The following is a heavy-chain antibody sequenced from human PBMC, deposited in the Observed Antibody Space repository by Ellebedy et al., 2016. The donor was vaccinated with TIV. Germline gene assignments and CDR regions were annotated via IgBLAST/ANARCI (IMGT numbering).Heavy chain of an antibody. Sequence: PGGSLRLSCAASGFTVSGNYMSWVRQAPGKGLDWVSVIYGGGDTYYADSVKGRFTISRDNSKNTLYLQMNSLRGEDTAVYYCAMMVVIISTKSRAFDIWGQGTMVTVSA. J-gene: IGHJ3*02. CDR2: IYGGGDT. CDR1: GFTVSGNY. D-gene: IGHD3-22*01. V-gene: IGHV3-66*01. CDR3: AMMVVIISTKSRAFDI.